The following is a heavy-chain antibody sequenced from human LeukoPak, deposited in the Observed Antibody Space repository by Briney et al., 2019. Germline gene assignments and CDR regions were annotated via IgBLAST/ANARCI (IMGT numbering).Heavy chain of an antibody. D-gene: IGHD1-26*01. V-gene: IGHV4-39*01. Sequence: PSETLFLTCTVSGGSISSSSYYWGWIRQPPGKGLEWIGTIHDSGSTYYNPSLKSRVTISVDTSKNQFSLKLRSVTAADTAVYYCARQWPTAFDYWGQGTLVTVSS. J-gene: IGHJ4*02. CDR1: GGSISSSSYY. CDR2: IHDSGST. CDR3: ARQWPTAFDY.